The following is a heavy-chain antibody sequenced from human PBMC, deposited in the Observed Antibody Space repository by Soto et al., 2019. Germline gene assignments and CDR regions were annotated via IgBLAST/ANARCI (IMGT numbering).Heavy chain of an antibody. J-gene: IGHJ4*02. CDR1: XXXXXXYW. D-gene: IGHD6-19*01. CDR3: VRGSNGWSGIDY. Sequence: EVQLMESGGGLXQXGGSLXXXXXXXXXXXXXYWMXXXRQGPGKGLVWVSRISGDGSSSNYEDSVKGRFTISRDNAKNTLNLQMNSLRAEDTAVYYCVRGSNGWSGIDYWGQGILVTVS. CDR2: ISGDGSSS. V-gene: IGHV3-74*01.